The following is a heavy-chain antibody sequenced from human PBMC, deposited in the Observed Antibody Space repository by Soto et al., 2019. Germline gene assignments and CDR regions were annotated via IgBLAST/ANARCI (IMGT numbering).Heavy chain of an antibody. CDR1: GYSFTSYW. CDR3: ARHEVLLYYDSSGTWFDP. D-gene: IGHD3-22*01. CDR2: IDPSDSYT. J-gene: IGHJ5*02. Sequence: PGESLKISCKGSGYSFTSYWISWVRQMPGKGLEWMGRIDPSDSYTNYSPSFQGHVTISADKSISTAYLQWSSLKASDTAMYYCARHEVLLYYDSSGTWFDPWGQGTLVTVSS. V-gene: IGHV5-10-1*01.